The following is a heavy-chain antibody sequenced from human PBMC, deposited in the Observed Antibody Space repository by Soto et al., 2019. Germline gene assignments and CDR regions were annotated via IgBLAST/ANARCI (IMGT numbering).Heavy chain of an antibody. CDR3: ARDPRYCGSGSCRSGGILWYNWFDP. CDR2: INPSGGST. V-gene: IGHV1-46*01. J-gene: IGHJ5*02. Sequence: QVQLVQSGAEVKKPGASVKVSCKASGYAFIGYYMHWVRQAPGQGLEWMGIINPSGGSTTYPQKSKGRVIMTSVTSTSTVYMELGSLRSEETSVYYCARDPRYCGSGSCRSGGILWYNWFDPWGQGTLVTVSS. D-gene: IGHD2-15*01. CDR1: GYAFIGYY.